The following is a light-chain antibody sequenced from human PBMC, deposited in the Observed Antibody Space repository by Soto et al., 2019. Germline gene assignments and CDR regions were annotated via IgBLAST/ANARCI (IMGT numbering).Light chain of an antibody. CDR3: TSYTTTSTLAV. Sequence: QSALTQPASVSGSPGQSITISCTGTSSDVGSYNYVSWYQQHPGKAPKLIIYDVSDRPSGVSPRFSGSKSGNTASLTISGLQAEDEADYYCTSYTTTSTLAVFGTGTKLTVL. V-gene: IGLV2-14*03. J-gene: IGLJ1*01. CDR1: SSDVGSYNY. CDR2: DVS.